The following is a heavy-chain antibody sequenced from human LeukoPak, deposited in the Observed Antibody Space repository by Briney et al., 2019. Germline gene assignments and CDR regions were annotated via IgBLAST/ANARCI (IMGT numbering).Heavy chain of an antibody. Sequence: KPGGSLRLSCAASGFTFSDYYMSWIRQAPGKGLEWVSYISSSGSTIYYADSVKGRFTISRDNAKNSLYLQMNSLRAEDMALYYCAKALYYYDSSGPFDYWGQGTLVTVSS. CDR1: GFTFSDYY. CDR2: ISSSGSTI. CDR3: AKALYYYDSSGPFDY. J-gene: IGHJ4*02. D-gene: IGHD3-22*01. V-gene: IGHV3-11*01.